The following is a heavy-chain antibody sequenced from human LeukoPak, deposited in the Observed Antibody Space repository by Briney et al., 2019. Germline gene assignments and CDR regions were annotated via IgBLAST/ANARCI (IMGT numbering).Heavy chain of an antibody. V-gene: IGHV4-59*01. CDR1: GGSISSYY. J-gene: IGHJ4*02. Sequence: SETLSLTCSVSGGSISSYYWSWIRQPPGKGLEWIGYIYYSGSTNYNPSLKSRVTISVDTSKNQFSLKLSSVTAADTAVYYCASPGIVAAGTDRGFDYWGQGTLVTVSS. CDR2: IYYSGST. D-gene: IGHD6-13*01. CDR3: ASPGIVAAGTDRGFDY.